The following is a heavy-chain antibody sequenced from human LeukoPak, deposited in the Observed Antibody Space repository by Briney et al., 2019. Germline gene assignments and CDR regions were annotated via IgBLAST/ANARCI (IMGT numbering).Heavy chain of an antibody. D-gene: IGHD6-19*01. CDR2: IYTSGST. J-gene: IGHJ6*03. V-gene: IGHV4-61*02. Sequence: PSETLSLTCTVSGGSISSGSYYWSWIRQPAGKGLEWIGRIYTSGSTNYNPSLKSRVTISVDTSKNQFPLKLSSVTAADTAVYYCAREGAAVAGYYYYYMDVWGKGTTVTVSS. CDR1: GGSISSGSYY. CDR3: AREGAAVAGYYYYYMDV.